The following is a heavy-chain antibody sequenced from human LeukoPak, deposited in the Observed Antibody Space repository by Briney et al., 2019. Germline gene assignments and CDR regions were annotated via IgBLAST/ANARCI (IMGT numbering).Heavy chain of an antibody. CDR3: AKGYYYGSGSYSRAFDI. CDR1: GFTFSSYW. J-gene: IGHJ3*02. D-gene: IGHD3-10*01. Sequence: GGSLRLSCAASGFTFSSYWMSWVRQAPGKGLEWVANIKQDGSEKYYVDSVKGRFTISRDNAKNSLYLQMNSLRAEDTALYYCAKGYYYGSGSYSRAFDIWGQGTMVTVSS. V-gene: IGHV3-7*03. CDR2: IKQDGSEK.